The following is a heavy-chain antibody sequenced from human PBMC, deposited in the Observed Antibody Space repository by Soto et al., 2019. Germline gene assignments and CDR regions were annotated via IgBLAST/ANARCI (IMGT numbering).Heavy chain of an antibody. CDR3: AKDGWLWFGELLYYFDY. CDR2: ISGSGGST. CDR1: GFTFSSYA. J-gene: IGHJ4*02. Sequence: GGSLRLSCAASGFTFSSYAMSWVRQPPGKGLEWVSAISGSGGSTYYADSVKGRFTISRDNSKNTLYLQMNSLRAEDTAVYYCAKDGWLWFGELLYYFDYWGQGTLVTVSS. V-gene: IGHV3-23*01. D-gene: IGHD3-10*01.